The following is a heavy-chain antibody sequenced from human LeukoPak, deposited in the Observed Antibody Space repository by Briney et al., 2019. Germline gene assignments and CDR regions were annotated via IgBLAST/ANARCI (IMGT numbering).Heavy chain of an antibody. V-gene: IGHV4-39*01. CDR3: ARQVSGEYYFDY. J-gene: IGHJ4*02. CDR2: IYYSGST. D-gene: IGHD3-10*01. CDR1: CGSVSSRRYY. Sequence: PSETLSLTCTVSCGSVSSRRYYWSWIRHPPGKGLGWIGSIYYSGSTYYNPSLKSRVTISVDTSKNQFSLKLSSVTAADTAVYYCARQVSGEYYFDYWGQGTLVTVSS.